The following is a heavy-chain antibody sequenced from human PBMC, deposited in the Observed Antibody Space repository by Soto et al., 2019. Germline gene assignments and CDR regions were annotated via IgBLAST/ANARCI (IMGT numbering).Heavy chain of an antibody. CDR2: IKSKTNGGTT. Sequence: VPMRLPWTVAGGTFRDAWCHWVRKPQGKGLEWVGRIKSKTNGGTTDFAAPVKGRFAISRDDSKDMVYLQMDSLKTEDTAAYYCTTDSLFTGEVGRFDFWGHGTLVTVS. CDR1: GGTFRDAW. CDR3: TTDSLFTGEVGRFDF. V-gene: IGHV3-15*07. J-gene: IGHJ4*01. D-gene: IGHD1-26*01.